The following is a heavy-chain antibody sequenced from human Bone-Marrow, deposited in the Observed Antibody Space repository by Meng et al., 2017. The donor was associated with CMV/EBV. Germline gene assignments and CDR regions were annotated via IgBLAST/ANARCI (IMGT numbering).Heavy chain of an antibody. CDR1: GFTFGDYA. Sequence: GGSLRLFCTASGFTFGDYALSWVRQAPVKGLKWVGFIKTKANGWTTEYAASVKGRFTISRDDSQSTAYLEMNSLKTEDTAVYYCGMEFWTGHPDCWGQGTLVTVSS. CDR2: IKTKANGWTT. J-gene: IGHJ4*02. D-gene: IGHD3/OR15-3a*01. CDR3: GMEFWTGHPDC. V-gene: IGHV3-49*04.